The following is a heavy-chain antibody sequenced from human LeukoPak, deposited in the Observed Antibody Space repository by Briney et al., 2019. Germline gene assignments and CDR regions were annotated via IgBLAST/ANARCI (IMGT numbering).Heavy chain of an antibody. Sequence: SETLSLTCTVSGYSISSGYYWGWIRQPPGKGLEWIGSIYHSGCTYYNPSLKSRVTISVDTSKNQFSLKLSSVTAADTAVYYCASAKSDLTGYYRGDAFDIWGQGTMVTVSS. D-gene: IGHD3-9*01. CDR3: ASAKSDLTGYYRGDAFDI. CDR1: GYSISSGYY. J-gene: IGHJ3*02. CDR2: IYHSGCT. V-gene: IGHV4-38-2*02.